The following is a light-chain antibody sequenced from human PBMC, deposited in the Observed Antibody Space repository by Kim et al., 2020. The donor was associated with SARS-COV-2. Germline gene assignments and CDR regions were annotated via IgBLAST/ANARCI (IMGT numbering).Light chain of an antibody. V-gene: IGLV6-57*04. CDR2: EDD. CDR3: QSYNRSNVV. CDR1: SGSIDDNY. J-gene: IGLJ2*01. Sequence: NFMLTQPLSVSESPGKTVTISCTRSSGSIDDNYVQWYQQRPGGVPTAVIYEDDQRPSGVSDRFSGSIDNSSNSASLTISGLKTEDEADYYCQSYNRSNVVFCGGTQLTVL.